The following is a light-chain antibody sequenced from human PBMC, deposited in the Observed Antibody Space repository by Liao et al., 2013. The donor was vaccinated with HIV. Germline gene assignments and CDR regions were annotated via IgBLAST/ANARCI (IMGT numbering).Light chain of an antibody. CDR1: NIRSRG. CDR2: YDQ. CDR3: QVWDTGSAHRVV. Sequence: SYELTQPPSVSVAPGQTAVMTCGGNNIRSRGVHWYQQRPGQAPVLVMYYDQNRPSGIPERISGSISGNTATLTISGVETGDEADYYCQVWDTGSAHRVVFGGGTKLTVL. J-gene: IGLJ2*01. V-gene: IGLV3-21*01.